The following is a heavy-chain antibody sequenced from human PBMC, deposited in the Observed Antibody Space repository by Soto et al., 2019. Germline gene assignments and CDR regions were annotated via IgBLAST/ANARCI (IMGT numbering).Heavy chain of an antibody. CDR3: ARGPLYYYGSGSWAIDY. J-gene: IGHJ4*02. V-gene: IGHV1-18*01. D-gene: IGHD3-10*01. Sequence: QVQLVQSGAEVKRPGGSVKVSCKASGYTFASYGISWVRQAPGKGLEWMGWISAYNGNTNYAQKLQGRVTMTTDTSTSTAYMELRSLRSDDTAVYYCARGPLYYYGSGSWAIDYWGQGTLVTVSS. CDR1: GYTFASYG. CDR2: ISAYNGNT.